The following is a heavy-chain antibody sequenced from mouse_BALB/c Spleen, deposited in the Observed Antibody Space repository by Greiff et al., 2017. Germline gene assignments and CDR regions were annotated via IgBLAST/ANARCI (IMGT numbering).Heavy chain of an antibody. CDR3: ARGTTSFAY. D-gene: IGHD2-14*01. J-gene: IGHJ3*01. CDR2: IRSGGST. CDR1: GFSLTSYG. V-gene: IGHV2-2*02. Sequence: QVQLLQSGPGLVQPSQCLSISCTASGFSLTSYGVHWVRQSPGKGLEWLGGIRSGGSTDYNAAFITRLSNSKDNSKSQLFFKMNRLQANDTAVYYCARGTTSFAYWGQGTLVTVSA.